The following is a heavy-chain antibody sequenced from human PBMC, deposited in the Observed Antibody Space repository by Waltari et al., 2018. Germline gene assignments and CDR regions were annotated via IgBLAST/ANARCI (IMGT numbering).Heavy chain of an antibody. CDR1: GFTFSSYS. V-gene: IGHV3-30*02. CDR3: AKRIAAAGTLDY. Sequence: VQLVESGGGLVQPGGSLRLSCAASGFTFSSYSMNWVRQAPGKGLEGVAFIRYDGSNKYYADSGKGRFTISRDNSKNTLYLQMNSLRAEDTAVYYCAKRIAAAGTLDYWGQGTLVTVSS. J-gene: IGHJ4*02. D-gene: IGHD6-13*01. CDR2: IRYDGSNK.